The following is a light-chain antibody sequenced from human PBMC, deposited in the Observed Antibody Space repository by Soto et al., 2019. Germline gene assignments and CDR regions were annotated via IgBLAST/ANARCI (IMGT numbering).Light chain of an antibody. CDR1: QTVSNTY. V-gene: IGKV3-20*01. CDR3: QQYGTLPYT. CDR2: GAS. J-gene: IGKJ4*01. Sequence: EIVLTQFPGALSLSPGERVTLSCRASQTVSNTYLAWYQQKSGQAPRFLIYGASNRATGIPDRFSGSGSGTDFTLTISRLEPEDFAVYYCQQYGTLPYTFGGGTKVEIK.